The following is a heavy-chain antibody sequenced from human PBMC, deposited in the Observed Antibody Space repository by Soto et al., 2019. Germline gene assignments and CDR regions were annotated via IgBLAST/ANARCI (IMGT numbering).Heavy chain of an antibody. CDR3: ARDSGGYCSSTSCPGDAFDI. CDR2: INPNSGGT. J-gene: IGHJ3*02. D-gene: IGHD2-2*03. CDR1: GYTLTGYY. Sequence: GASVKVSCKASGYTLTGYYMHWVRQAPGQGLEWMGWINPNSGGTNYAQKFQGWVTMTRDTSISTAYMELSRLRSDDTAVYYCARDSGGYCSSTSCPGDAFDIWGQGTMVTVSS. V-gene: IGHV1-2*04.